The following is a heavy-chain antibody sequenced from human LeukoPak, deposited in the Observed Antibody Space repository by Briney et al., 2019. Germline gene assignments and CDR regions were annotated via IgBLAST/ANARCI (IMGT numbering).Heavy chain of an antibody. CDR2: ISWNSGST. CDR3: ARDKAAAGTLFDY. Sequence: GGSLRLSCAASGFTFDDYAMHWVRQAPGKGLEWVSGISWNSGSTSYADSVKGRFTISRDNAKNSLYLQMNSLRAEDTAFYYCARDKAAAGTLFDYWGQGALVTVSS. J-gene: IGHJ4*02. D-gene: IGHD6-13*01. V-gene: IGHV3-20*04. CDR1: GFTFDDYA.